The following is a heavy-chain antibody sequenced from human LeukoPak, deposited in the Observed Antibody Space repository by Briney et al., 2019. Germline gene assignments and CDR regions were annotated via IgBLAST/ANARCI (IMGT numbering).Heavy chain of an antibody. CDR3: ARDASLSGSYLFDY. V-gene: IGHV3-9*01. CDR1: GFTFDDYA. Sequence: PGWSLRLSCAASGFTFDDYAMHWVRQAPGKGLEWVSGISWNSGTIDYADSVKGRFIISRDNAKNSLYLQINSLRAEDTALYYCARDASLSGSYLFDYWGQGTLVTVSS. D-gene: IGHD1-26*01. J-gene: IGHJ4*02. CDR2: ISWNSGTI.